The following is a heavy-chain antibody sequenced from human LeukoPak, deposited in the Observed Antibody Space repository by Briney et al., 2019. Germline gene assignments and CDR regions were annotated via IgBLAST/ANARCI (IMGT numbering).Heavy chain of an antibody. Sequence: PGVSLRLSCAASGFTFRSYWMSWVRQAPGKGLEWVANIKQDGSERFYVDSVKGRFTISRDNAKNLLYLQMSSLRSEDTAVYYWARDTGEIVVVVAATPTGFDYWVQGTLVSVCS. J-gene: IGHJ4*02. V-gene: IGHV3-7*05. CDR3: ARDTGEIVVVVAATPTGFDY. CDR2: IKQDGSER. D-gene: IGHD2-15*01. CDR1: GFTFRSYW.